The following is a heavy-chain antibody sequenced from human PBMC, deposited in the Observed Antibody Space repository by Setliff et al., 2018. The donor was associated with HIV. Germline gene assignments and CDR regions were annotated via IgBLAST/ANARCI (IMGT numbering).Heavy chain of an antibody. D-gene: IGHD4-17*01. CDR1: GGSVGSGSYY. J-gene: IGHJ5*02. V-gene: IGHV4-61*01. CDR2: IYYSGST. Sequence: PSETLSLTCTVSGGSVGSGSYYWSWVRQPPGKGLEWIGYIYYSGSTNYNPSLKSRVTISVDASKNQFSLRLSSVTAADTAVYYCARGFLRSRRRWFDPWGQGTLVTVSS. CDR3: ARGFLRSRRRWFDP.